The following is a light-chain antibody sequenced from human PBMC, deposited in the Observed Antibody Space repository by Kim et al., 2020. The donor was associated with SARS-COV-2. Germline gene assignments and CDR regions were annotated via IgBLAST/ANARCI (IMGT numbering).Light chain of an antibody. J-gene: IGKJ2*01. Sequence: AIQLTQSPSSLSASVGDRVTITCRASQGISSALAWYQQKPGKPPKFLIYDASSLESGVPSRFSGSGSGTDFTLTISSLQPEDFATYYCQQFYRNPYAFGQGTKLEIK. CDR1: QGISSA. CDR3: QQFYRNPYA. V-gene: IGKV1-13*02. CDR2: DAS.